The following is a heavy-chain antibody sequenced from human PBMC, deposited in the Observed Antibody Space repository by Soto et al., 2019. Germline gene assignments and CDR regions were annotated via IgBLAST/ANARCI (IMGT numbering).Heavy chain of an antibody. CDR3: AYHPLGIVSYFDP. Sequence: QITLKESGPTLVKPTQTLTLTCTFSGFSLSTTGVGVGWIRQPPGKALEWLALIYLDDDKFYSPSLKSRLTTTKDTPKPHVVLPLTLMDPLDQTTYYCAYHPLGIVSYFDPWGKGTRVPVSS. CDR2: IYLDDDK. J-gene: IGHJ5*02. D-gene: IGHD2-15*01. CDR1: GFSLSTTGVG. V-gene: IGHV2-5*02.